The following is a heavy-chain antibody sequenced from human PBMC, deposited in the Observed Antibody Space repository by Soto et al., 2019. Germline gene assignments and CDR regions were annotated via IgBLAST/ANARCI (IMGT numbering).Heavy chain of an antibody. V-gene: IGHV1-18*01. D-gene: IGHD6-13*01. Sequence: ASVKVSCKAAGYTFTSYGMSWVRQAPGQGLEWMGWISAYNGNTNYAQKLQGRVTMTTDTSTSTAYMELRSLRSDDTAVYYCARDVAAAGRYYYYGMDVWGQGTTVTVSS. J-gene: IGHJ6*02. CDR2: ISAYNGNT. CDR3: ARDVAAAGRYYYYGMDV. CDR1: GYTFTSYG.